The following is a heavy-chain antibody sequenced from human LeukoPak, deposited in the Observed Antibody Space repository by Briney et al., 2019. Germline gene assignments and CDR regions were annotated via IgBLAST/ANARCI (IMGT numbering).Heavy chain of an antibody. J-gene: IGHJ4*02. CDR1: GFTFDDYA. CDR3: ARVLDSYGLRAADY. V-gene: IGHV3-9*01. D-gene: IGHD5-18*01. Sequence: GGSLRLSCAASGFTFDDYAMHWVRHAPGKGLEWVSGISWNSGSIGYADSVKGRFTISRDNSKNTLYLQMNSLRAEDTAVYHCARVLDSYGLRAADYWGQGTLVTVSS. CDR2: ISWNSGSI.